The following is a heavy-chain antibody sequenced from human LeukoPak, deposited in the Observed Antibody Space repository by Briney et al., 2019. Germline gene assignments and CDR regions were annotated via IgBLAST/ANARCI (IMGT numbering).Heavy chain of an antibody. D-gene: IGHD6-13*01. V-gene: IGHV4-38-2*02. J-gene: IGHJ4*02. CDR3: VRVTTSSWFEGYFDY. Sequence: SETLSLTCTVSGYSISSGYYWGWIRQPPGKGLEWVGNFYHGGGTYYNPSLKSRVTMSGDTSKNQFSLNLSSVTAADTAVYFCVRVTTSSWFEGYFDYWGQGTLVTVSS. CDR2: FYHGGGT. CDR1: GYSISSGYY.